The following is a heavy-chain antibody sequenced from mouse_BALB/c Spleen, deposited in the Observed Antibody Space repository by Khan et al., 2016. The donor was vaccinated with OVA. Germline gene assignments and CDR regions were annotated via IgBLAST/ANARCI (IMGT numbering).Heavy chain of an antibody. CDR3: ARGNYYGYYFDY. CDR2: ISYSGGT. Sequence: DVQLQESGPDLVKPSQSLSLTCTVTGYSITSGYAWNWIRQFPGNKLEWMGYISYSGGTSYNPSLKSRISITRDTSKNQFFLQLNSVTTEDTATYYCARGNYYGYYFDYWGQGTPLTVSS. CDR1: GYSITSGYA. V-gene: IGHV3-2*02. J-gene: IGHJ2*01. D-gene: IGHD1-1*01.